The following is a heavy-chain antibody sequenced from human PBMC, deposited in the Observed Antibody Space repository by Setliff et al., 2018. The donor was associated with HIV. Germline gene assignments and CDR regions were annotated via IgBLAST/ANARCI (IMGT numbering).Heavy chain of an antibody. CDR2: ISGSGGST. V-gene: IGHV3-23*01. CDR1: GFVFTDHS. J-gene: IGHJ5*02. CDR3: AKVNPRSVVPSARILGGFDP. Sequence: PGGSLRLSCAASGFVFTDHSLHWVRQAPGKGLEWVSVISGSGGSTYYADFVKGRFTISGDNSKNTLYLRMNSLRADDTAVYYCAKVNPRSVVPSARILGGFDPWGQGTPVTVSS. D-gene: IGHD2-2*01.